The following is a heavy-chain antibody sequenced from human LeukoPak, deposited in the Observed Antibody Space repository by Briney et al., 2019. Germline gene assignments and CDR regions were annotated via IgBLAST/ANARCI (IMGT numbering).Heavy chain of an antibody. D-gene: IGHD2-2*01. Sequence: ASVKVSCKASGGTFSSYAISWMRQAPGQGLEWMGGIIPIFGTANYAQKFQGRVTITTDESTSTAYMELSSLRSEDTAVYYCARDYCSSTSCLPDYYMDVWGKGTTVTVSS. CDR3: ARDYCSSTSCLPDYYMDV. CDR1: GGTFSSYA. J-gene: IGHJ6*03. V-gene: IGHV1-69*05. CDR2: IIPIFGTA.